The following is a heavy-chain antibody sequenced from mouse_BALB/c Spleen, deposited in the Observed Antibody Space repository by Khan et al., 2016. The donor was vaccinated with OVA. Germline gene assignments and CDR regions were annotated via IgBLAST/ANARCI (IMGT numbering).Heavy chain of an antibody. CDR3: ARTARIKY. CDR1: GYSITSGYG. J-gene: IGHJ2*01. CDR2: ITYSGST. D-gene: IGHD1-2*01. V-gene: IGHV3-1*02. Sequence: EVQLQESGPGLVKPSQSLSLTCTVTGYSITSGYGWNWIRQFPGNKLELVGYITYSGSTNYNPSLKIRISITRDTSKNHFFLKWNTMTTEDTATYYCARTARIKYWGQGTTLTVSS.